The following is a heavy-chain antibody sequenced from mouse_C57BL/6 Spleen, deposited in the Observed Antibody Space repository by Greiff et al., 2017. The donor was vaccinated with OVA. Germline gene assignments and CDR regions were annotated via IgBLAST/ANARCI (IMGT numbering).Heavy chain of an antibody. CDR3: VRPSHSKGAMDY. J-gene: IGHJ4*01. CDR2: IRSKSNNYAT. Sequence: EVMLVESGGGLVQPKGSLKLSCAASGFSFNTYAMNWVRQAPGKGLEWVARIRSKSNNYATYYADSVKDRFTISRDDSESMLYLQMNNLKTEDTAMYYCVRPSHSKGAMDYWGQGTSVTVSS. V-gene: IGHV10-1*01. D-gene: IGHD2-5*01. CDR1: GFSFNTYA.